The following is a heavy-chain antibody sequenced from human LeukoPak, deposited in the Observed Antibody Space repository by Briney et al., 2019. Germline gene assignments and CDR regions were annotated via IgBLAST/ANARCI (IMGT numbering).Heavy chain of an antibody. CDR2: IYYSGSA. D-gene: IGHD4-11*01. CDR1: GGSISSYY. Sequence: KTSETLSLTCTVSGGSISSYYWSWIRQPPGKGLEWIGYIYYSGSANYNPSLKSRVTISVDTSKNQFSLKLASVSAADTAVYYCARDVRNSNYGFDYWGQGTLVTVSS. J-gene: IGHJ4*02. V-gene: IGHV4-59*01. CDR3: ARDVRNSNYGFDY.